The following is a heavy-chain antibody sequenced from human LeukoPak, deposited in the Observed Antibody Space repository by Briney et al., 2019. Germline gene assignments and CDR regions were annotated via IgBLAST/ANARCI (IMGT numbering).Heavy chain of an antibody. V-gene: IGHV1-69*04. CDR2: IIPILGIA. Sequence: SVKVSCKASGGTFSSYAISWVRQAPGQGLEWMGRIIPILGIANYAQKFQGRVTITADKSTSTAHMELSSLRSEDTAVYYCARDPQTYYYDSSGPAQAFDIWGQGTMVTVSS. CDR3: ARDPQTYYYDSSGPAQAFDI. D-gene: IGHD3-22*01. J-gene: IGHJ3*02. CDR1: GGTFSSYA.